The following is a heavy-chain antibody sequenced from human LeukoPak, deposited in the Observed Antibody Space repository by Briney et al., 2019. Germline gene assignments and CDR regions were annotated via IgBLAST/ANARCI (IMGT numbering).Heavy chain of an antibody. CDR1: GYYISRGYF. V-gene: IGHV4-38-2*02. CDR3: TREVWGSTFPDY. D-gene: IGHD7-27*01. CDR2: THHSGAT. Sequence: SETLSLTCSGWGYYISRGYFWGWIRQPPGNGPEWIATTHHSGATYYNPSLKSRVTLSVDTSKNQVSLKMTSVTAADTAVYYCTREVWGSTFPDYWGQGTLVTVSS. J-gene: IGHJ4*02.